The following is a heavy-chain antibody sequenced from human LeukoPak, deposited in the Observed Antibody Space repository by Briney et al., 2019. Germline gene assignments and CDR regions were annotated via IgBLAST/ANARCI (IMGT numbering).Heavy chain of an antibody. CDR1: GFTFSSYA. J-gene: IGHJ4*02. CDR2: ISYDGSNK. V-gene: IGHV3-30-3*01. D-gene: IGHD2-2*01. CDR3: ARDGIVVVPAALDY. Sequence: PGGSLRLSCAASGFTFSSYAMHWVRQAPGKGLEWVAVISYDGSNKYYADSVKGRFTISRDNSKNTLYLQMNSLRAEDTAVYYCARDGIVVVPAALDYWGQGTLVTVSS.